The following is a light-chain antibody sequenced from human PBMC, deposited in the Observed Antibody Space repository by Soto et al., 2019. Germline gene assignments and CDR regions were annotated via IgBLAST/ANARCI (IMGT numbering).Light chain of an antibody. V-gene: IGKV3-20*01. Sequence: EIVLTQSPGTLSLSPGERATLSCRASQSISSTYLTWYHQKPGQAPRLLIYDASRRATGIPDRFSGSGSGTDFTLTISRLEPEDFAVFYCQHYDSLPITFGQGTRLEIK. CDR1: QSISSTY. CDR3: QHYDSLPIT. J-gene: IGKJ5*01. CDR2: DAS.